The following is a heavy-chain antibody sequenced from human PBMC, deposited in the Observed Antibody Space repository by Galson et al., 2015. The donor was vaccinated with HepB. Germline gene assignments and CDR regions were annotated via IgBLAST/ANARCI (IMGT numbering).Heavy chain of an antibody. CDR3: ATDPVVVGATAFDY. Sequence: SVKVSCKVSGYTLTELSMHWVRQAPGKGLGWMGGFDPEDGETIYAQKFQGRVTMTEDTSTDTAYMELSSLRSEDTAVYYCATDPVVVGATAFDYWGQGTLVTVSS. J-gene: IGHJ4*02. CDR2: FDPEDGET. D-gene: IGHD1-26*01. CDR1: GYTLTELS. V-gene: IGHV1-24*01.